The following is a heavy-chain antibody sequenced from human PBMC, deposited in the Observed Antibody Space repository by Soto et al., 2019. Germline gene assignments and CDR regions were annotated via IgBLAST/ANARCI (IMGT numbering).Heavy chain of an antibody. CDR2: ISYDGSNK. V-gene: IGHV3-30-3*01. Sequence: QVQLVESGGGVVQPGRSLRLSCAASGFTFSSYAMHWVRQAPGKGLEWVAVISYDGSNKYYADSVKGRFTISRDNSKNTLYLQMNSLRAEDTAVYYCARGRQYQLLSVVDPWGQGTLVTVSS. CDR3: ARGRQYQLLSVVDP. D-gene: IGHD2-2*01. J-gene: IGHJ5*02. CDR1: GFTFSSYA.